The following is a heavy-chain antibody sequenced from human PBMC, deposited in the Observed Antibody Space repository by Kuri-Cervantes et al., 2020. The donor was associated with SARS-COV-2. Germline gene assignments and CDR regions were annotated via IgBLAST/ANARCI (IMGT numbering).Heavy chain of an antibody. D-gene: IGHD4-17*01. Sequence: ETLSLTCAASGFTFSSYWMSWVRQAPGKGLEWVANIKQDGSEKYYVDSVKGRFTISRDNAKNPLYLQMNSLRAEDTAVYYCARVRYGDQTWGTSYFDYWGQGTLVTVSS. V-gene: IGHV3-7*01. J-gene: IGHJ4*02. CDR1: GFTFSSYW. CDR2: IKQDGSEK. CDR3: ARVRYGDQTWGTSYFDY.